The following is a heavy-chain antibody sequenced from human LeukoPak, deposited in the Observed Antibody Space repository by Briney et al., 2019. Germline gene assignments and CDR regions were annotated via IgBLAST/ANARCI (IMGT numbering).Heavy chain of an antibody. J-gene: IGHJ4*02. CDR1: GFTFDDYA. D-gene: IGHD6-13*01. V-gene: IGHV3-9*01. CDR2: ISWNSGSI. CDR3: AKEQQLATGYFDY. Sequence: GRSLRLSCAASGFTFDDYAMHWVRQAPGKGLEWVSVISWNSGSIGYADSVKGRFTISRDNAKNSLYLQMNSLRAEDTALYYCAKEQQLATGYFDYWGQGTLVTVSS.